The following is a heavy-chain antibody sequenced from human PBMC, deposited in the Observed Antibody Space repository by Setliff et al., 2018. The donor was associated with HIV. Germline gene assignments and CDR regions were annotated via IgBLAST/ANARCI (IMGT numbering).Heavy chain of an antibody. D-gene: IGHD1-1*01. CDR3: VRDRGMGTNYFDF. CDR2: LSWNSDDI. Sequence: GGSLRLSCAASGFIFDRYGMHWVRQAPGKGLEWVSGLSWNSDDIDYVDSVRGRFTISRDNAKNSLYLQMNSLKIEDTALYYCVRDRGMGTNYFDFWGQGTLVTVSS. V-gene: IGHV3-9*01. CDR1: GFIFDRYG. J-gene: IGHJ4*02.